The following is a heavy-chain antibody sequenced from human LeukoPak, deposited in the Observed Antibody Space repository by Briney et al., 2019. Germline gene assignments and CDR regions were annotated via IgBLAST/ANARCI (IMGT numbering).Heavy chain of an antibody. J-gene: IGHJ3*02. CDR1: GYSFTSHW. Sequence: GESLKSSCKGSGYSFTSHWIGWVRQMPGKGLEWMGIIYPGDSDTRYSPSFQGQVTISADKSINTAYLQWSSLKASDTAMYYCTRLANDAFVIWGQMTIVTVSS. CDR2: IYPGDSDT. V-gene: IGHV5-51*01. CDR3: TRLANDAFVI.